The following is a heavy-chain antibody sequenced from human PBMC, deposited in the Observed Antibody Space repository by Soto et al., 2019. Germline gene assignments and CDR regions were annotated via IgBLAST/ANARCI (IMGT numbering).Heavy chain of an antibody. CDR2: VHDSWGA. D-gene: IGHD5-18*01. CDR3: VRQGYGPLHGLVDV. V-gene: IGHV4-59*08. J-gene: IGHJ6*02. Sequence: QVQLQESGPGLVEPSETLSLSCTVSGGSMSGYYWSWIRLPPGKPMEWIGYVHDSWGAAYNPSLRSRVAISLAPSKSQFSLSLTSVSATGTAMYYCVRQGYGPLHGLVDVWGQGTTVTVSS. CDR1: GGSMSGYY.